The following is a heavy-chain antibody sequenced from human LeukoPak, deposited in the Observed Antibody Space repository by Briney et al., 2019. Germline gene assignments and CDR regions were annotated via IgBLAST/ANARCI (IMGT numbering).Heavy chain of an antibody. J-gene: IGHJ4*02. D-gene: IGHD3-22*01. V-gene: IGHV3-74*01. CDR3: ARDQIYYYDSSGYYRGFDY. Sequence: GGSLRLSCAASGFTFSSYWMHWVRQAPGKGLVWVSRINTDGSSTSYADSVKGRFTISRDNAKNTLYLQMNSLRAEDTAVYYCARDQIYYYDSSGYYRGFDYWGQGTLVTVSS. CDR2: INTDGSST. CDR1: GFTFSSYW.